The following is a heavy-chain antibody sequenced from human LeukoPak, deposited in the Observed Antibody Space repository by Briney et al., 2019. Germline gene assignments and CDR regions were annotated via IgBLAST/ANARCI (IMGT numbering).Heavy chain of an antibody. CDR1: GFTFSSYW. J-gene: IGHJ6*02. CDR2: IKQDGSEK. D-gene: IGHD2-15*01. V-gene: IGHV3-7*01. Sequence: GGSLRLSCAASGFTFSSYWMSWVRQAPGKGLEWVANIKQDGSEKYYVDSVKGRFTISRDNAKNSLYLQMNSLRAEDTAVYYCAKDLNIVVVVAATHYYYGMDVWGQGTTVTVSS. CDR3: AKDLNIVVVVAATHYYYGMDV.